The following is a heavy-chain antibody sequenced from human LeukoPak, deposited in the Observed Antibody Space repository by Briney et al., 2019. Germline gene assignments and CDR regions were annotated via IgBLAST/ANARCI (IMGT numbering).Heavy chain of an antibody. CDR2: ISAYNGNT. CDR3: TRHVQRDYESPTWYFDL. CDR1: GYTFTSYG. D-gene: IGHD4-17*01. V-gene: IGHV1-18*01. J-gene: IGHJ2*01. Sequence: ASVKVSCKASGYTFTSYGISWVRQAPGQGLEWMGWISAYNGNTNYAQKLQGRVTMTTDTSTSTAYMELRSLRSDDTAVYYCTRHVQRDYESPTWYFDLWGRGTLVTVSS.